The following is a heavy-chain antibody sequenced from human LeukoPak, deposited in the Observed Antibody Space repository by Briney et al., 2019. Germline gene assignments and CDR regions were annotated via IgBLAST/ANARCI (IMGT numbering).Heavy chain of an antibody. V-gene: IGHV1-2*02. CDR1: GYTFTDYY. CDR3: ARGPTVTYYTFDY. J-gene: IGHJ4*02. D-gene: IGHD4-17*01. Sequence: ASVKVSCTASGYTFTDYYMHWVRQAPGQGLEWMGWINPNSGGTNYAQKFQGRVTMTRDTSISTAYMDLSRLRSDDTAVYYCARGPTVTYYTFDYWGQGTLVTVSS. CDR2: INPNSGGT.